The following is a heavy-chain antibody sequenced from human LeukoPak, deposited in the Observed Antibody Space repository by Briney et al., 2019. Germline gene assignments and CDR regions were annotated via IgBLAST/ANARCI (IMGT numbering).Heavy chain of an antibody. Sequence: ASVKVSCKASGYTFTSYYMHWVRQAPGQGLEWMGIINPSGGSTSYAQKFQGRVTMTRDTSTSTVYMELSSLRPEDTAVYYCARGREWLFDLDYYGMDVWGQGTTVTVSS. J-gene: IGHJ6*02. CDR3: ARGREWLFDLDYYGMDV. D-gene: IGHD5-12*01. V-gene: IGHV1-46*01. CDR2: INPSGGST. CDR1: GYTFTSYY.